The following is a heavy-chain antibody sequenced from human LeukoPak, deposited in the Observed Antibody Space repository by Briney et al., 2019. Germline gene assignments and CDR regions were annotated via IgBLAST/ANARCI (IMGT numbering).Heavy chain of an antibody. D-gene: IGHD6-13*01. CDR3: ARFEYSSSWTYFDY. J-gene: IGHJ4*02. CDR1: GFTFSSYS. CDR2: ISSSSSYI. Sequence: PGGSLRLSCAASGFTFSSYSMNWVRQAPGKGLEWVSSISSSSSYIYYADSVKGRFTVSRDNAKNSLYLQMNSLRAEDTAVYYCARFEYSSSWTYFDYWGQGTLVTVSS. V-gene: IGHV3-21*01.